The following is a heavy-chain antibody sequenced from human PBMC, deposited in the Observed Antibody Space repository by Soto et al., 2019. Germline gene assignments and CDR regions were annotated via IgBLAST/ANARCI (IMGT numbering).Heavy chain of an antibody. D-gene: IGHD3-10*01. J-gene: IGHJ3*02. CDR1: GYTFSNYG. CDR3: ARVFGSGIYIDFDT. Sequence: QVQLVQSGAEVKNPGASMKVSCKDSGYTFSNYGISWLRHDPGQGLEWMGWISPYNGNTKYTQKIQGRVTMTTDTSTGTAYMELGLLRSDDTAVFYCARVFGSGIYIDFDTWGQGTMVTVSS. V-gene: IGHV1-18*01. CDR2: ISPYNGNT.